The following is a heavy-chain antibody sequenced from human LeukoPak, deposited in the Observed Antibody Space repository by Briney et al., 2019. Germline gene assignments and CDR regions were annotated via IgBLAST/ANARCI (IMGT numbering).Heavy chain of an antibody. CDR2: IYPGDSDT. Sequence: GESLKISCKGSGYSFATYWIGWVRQMPGKGLEWMGIIYPGDSDTRYSPSVQGQVTISPDQSLSTAYLQWSSLKASDTAMYYCARHWATDSSGWYGDYWGQGTLVTVAS. V-gene: IGHV5-51*01. CDR3: ARHWATDSSGWYGDY. J-gene: IGHJ4*02. D-gene: IGHD6-19*01. CDR1: GYSFATYW.